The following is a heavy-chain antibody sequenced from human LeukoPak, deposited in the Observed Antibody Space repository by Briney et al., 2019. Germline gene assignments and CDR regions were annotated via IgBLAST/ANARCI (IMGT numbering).Heavy chain of an antibody. Sequence: GGSLRLSCAVSGLIFSSYAMSWVRQAPGKGLEWVSSISISGDTTNYADSVKGRFTISRDNSKNTLFLQMNSLRAEDTAVYYCAKEWSPNDYWGQGTRVTVSS. D-gene: IGHD2-15*01. CDR3: AKEWSPNDY. V-gene: IGHV3-23*01. J-gene: IGHJ4*02. CDR2: ISISGDTT. CDR1: GLIFSSYA.